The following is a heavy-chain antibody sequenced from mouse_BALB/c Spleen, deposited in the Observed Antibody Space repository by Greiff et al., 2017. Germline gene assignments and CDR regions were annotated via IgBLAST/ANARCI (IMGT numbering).Heavy chain of an antibody. Sequence: VQLQQSGAELVRPGASVKISCKASGYTFTNHYINWVKQRPGQGLDWIGYINPYNDYTSYNQKFKGKATLTVDKSSSTAYMELSSLTSEDSAVYCCARPSYYYDPWFAYWGQGTLVTVSA. CDR3: ARPSYYYDPWFAY. V-gene: IGHV1S45*01. CDR1: GYTFTNHY. J-gene: IGHJ3*01. CDR2: INPYNDYT. D-gene: IGHD2-4*01.